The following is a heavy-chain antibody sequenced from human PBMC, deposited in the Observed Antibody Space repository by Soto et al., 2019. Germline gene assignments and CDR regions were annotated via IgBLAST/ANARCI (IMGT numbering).Heavy chain of an antibody. CDR1: GFTFSSYV. V-gene: IGHV3-23*01. D-gene: IGHD5-12*01. J-gene: IGHJ3*02. CDR2: TSGSGGGT. CDR3: AKLPYSGPRGAFDI. Sequence: PGGSLRLSCAASGFTFSSYVMSWVRQAPGKGLEWVSSTSGSGGGTYYADSVRGRFTISRDNSKNTLYLQMNSLRAEDTAVYYCAKLPYSGPRGAFDIWGQGTMVTVSS.